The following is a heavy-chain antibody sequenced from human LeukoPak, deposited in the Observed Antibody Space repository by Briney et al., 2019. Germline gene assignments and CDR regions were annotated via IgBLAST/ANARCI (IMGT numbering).Heavy chain of an antibody. CDR3: VRAYDY. Sequence: SETLSLTCTVSGGSISSYYWSWIRQPPGKGLEYIGYIYYSGNTIYNPSLKSRATISVDTSKNQVSLNLISVTAADTAVYYCVRAYDYWGQGTLVTVSS. CDR1: GGSISSYY. V-gene: IGHV4-59*12. CDR2: IYYSGNT. J-gene: IGHJ4*02.